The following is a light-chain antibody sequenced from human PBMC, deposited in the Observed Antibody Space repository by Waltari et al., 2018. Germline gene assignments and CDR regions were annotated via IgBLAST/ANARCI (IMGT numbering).Light chain of an antibody. V-gene: IGKV1-39*01. J-gene: IGKJ2*01. CDR3: QQSQTLPYT. Sequence: DIQMTQSPSSLSASVGDRITITCRASQSISIYLNWYQPKPGQAPKLLIYSASSLQSGVPSRFSGSGSGTDFTLTISSLQPEDFATYYCQQSQTLPYTFGQGAKLEIK. CDR1: QSISIY. CDR2: SAS.